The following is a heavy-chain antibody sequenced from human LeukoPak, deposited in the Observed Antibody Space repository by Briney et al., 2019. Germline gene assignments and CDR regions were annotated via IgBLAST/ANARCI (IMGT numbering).Heavy chain of an antibody. V-gene: IGHV3-53*01. D-gene: IGHD1-26*01. Sequence: GGSLRLSCAASGFTVSSNYMSWVRQAPGKGLEWVSVIYSGGSTCYADSVKGRFTISRDNSKNTLYLQMNSLRAEDTAVYYCARGGPLVGPPGPFDYWGQGTLVTVSS. CDR1: GFTVSSNY. CDR3: ARGGPLVGPPGPFDY. CDR2: IYSGGST. J-gene: IGHJ4*02.